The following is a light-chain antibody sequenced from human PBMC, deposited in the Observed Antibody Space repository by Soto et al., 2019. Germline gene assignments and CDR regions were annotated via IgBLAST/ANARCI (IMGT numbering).Light chain of an antibody. CDR3: CSFTSITTYV. Sequence: QSALAQPASVSGSPGQSITISCTGTSSDVGGYDYVSWYQLHPGKAPKLMVFEVSNRPSGVSYRFSGSKSGNTASLTISGLQAEDEAHYFCCSFTSITTYVFGTGTKVTVL. J-gene: IGLJ1*01. V-gene: IGLV2-14*01. CDR1: SSDVGGYDY. CDR2: EVS.